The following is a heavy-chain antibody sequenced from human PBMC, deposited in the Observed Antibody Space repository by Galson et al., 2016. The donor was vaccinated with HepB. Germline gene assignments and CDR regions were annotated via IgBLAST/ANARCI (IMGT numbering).Heavy chain of an antibody. J-gene: IGHJ4*02. Sequence: SLRLSCAASGFTFRNYALSWVRRAPGKGLEWVSHIDGPTPNTHYADSVRGRFPIYRDNSRDTLYLQMDSLTAEDPAIYYCTNWLSHHFDYWGQGTRVTVSS. D-gene: IGHD6-19*01. CDR3: TNWLSHHFDY. CDR1: GFTFRNYA. V-gene: IGHV3-23*01. CDR2: IDGPTPNT.